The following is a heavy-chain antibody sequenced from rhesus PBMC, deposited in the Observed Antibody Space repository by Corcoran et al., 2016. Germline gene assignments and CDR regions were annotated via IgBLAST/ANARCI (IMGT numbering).Heavy chain of an antibody. J-gene: IGHJ4*01. Sequence: EVQLVETGGGLVQPGGSLKLSCAASGFTFSSYGMSWVRQAPGKGLEWVLAINSGGGSKYYADYVKGRFTIPRDNSKNTLSLQMNSLRAEDTAVYYCAKELPYSSSYAFDYWGQGVLVTVSS. CDR1: GFTFSSYG. D-gene: IGHD6-43*01. CDR3: AKELPYSSSYAFDY. CDR2: INSGGGSK. V-gene: IGHV3S5*01.